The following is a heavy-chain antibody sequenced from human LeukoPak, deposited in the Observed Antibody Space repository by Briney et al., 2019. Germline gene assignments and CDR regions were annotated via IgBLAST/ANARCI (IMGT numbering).Heavy chain of an antibody. CDR3: AWDTQDAFDI. V-gene: IGHV3-11*04. Sequence: GGSLRLSCAASGFTFTDVYMSWIRQSPGKGLEWVSYISSSSSTIYYADSVKGRFTISRDNAKNSLYLQMNSLRAEDTAVYYCAWDTQDAFDIWGQGTTVTVPS. CDR1: GFTFTDVY. J-gene: IGHJ3*02. CDR2: ISSSSSTI. D-gene: IGHD2-15*01.